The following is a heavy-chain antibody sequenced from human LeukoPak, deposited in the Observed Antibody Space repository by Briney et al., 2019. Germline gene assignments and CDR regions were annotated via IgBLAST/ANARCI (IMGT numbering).Heavy chain of an antibody. V-gene: IGHV4-61*02. CDR2: IYTSGST. D-gene: IGHD3-10*01. CDR1: GGSISSGSYY. CDR3: ARMARYYYGSGSYGGCDY. J-gene: IGHJ4*02. Sequence: SSQTLSLTCTVSGGSISSGSYYWSWIRQPAGKGLEWIGRIYTSGSTNYNPSLKSRVTVSVDTSKNQFSLKLSSVTAADTAVYYCARMARYYYGSGSYGGCDYWGQGTLVTVSS.